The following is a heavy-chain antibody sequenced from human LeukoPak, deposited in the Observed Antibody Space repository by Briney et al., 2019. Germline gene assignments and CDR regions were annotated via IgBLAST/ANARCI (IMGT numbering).Heavy chain of an antibody. D-gene: IGHD3-22*01. CDR2: ISYDGSNK. Sequence: GGSLRLSCAASGFTFSSYAMHWVRQAPGKGLEWVAVISYDGSNKYYADSVKGRFTISRDNSKNTLYLQMNSLRAEDTAVYYCARDRYYYGSSGYRFDYWGQGTLVTVSS. V-gene: IGHV3-30*01. CDR3: ARDRYYYGSSGYRFDY. J-gene: IGHJ4*02. CDR1: GFTFSSYA.